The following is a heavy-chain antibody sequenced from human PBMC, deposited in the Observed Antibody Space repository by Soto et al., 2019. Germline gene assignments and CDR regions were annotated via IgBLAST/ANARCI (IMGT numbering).Heavy chain of an antibody. Sequence: QVQLQESGPGLVKPSETLSLTCTVSGVSVSIGSYYWSWIRQPPGKGLEWIGYIYYSGSTNYNPSLKSRVTISVYTSKNQFSLKLSSVTAADTAVYYCARVVAALDAFDSWGQGTMVTVSS. CDR1: GVSVSIGSYY. CDR3: ARVVAALDAFDS. CDR2: IYYSGST. D-gene: IGHD6-6*01. V-gene: IGHV4-61*01. J-gene: IGHJ3*02.